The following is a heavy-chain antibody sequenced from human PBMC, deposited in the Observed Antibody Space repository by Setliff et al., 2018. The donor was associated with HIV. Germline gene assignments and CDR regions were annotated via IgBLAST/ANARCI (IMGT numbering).Heavy chain of an antibody. CDR1: GFTFGNTW. V-gene: IGHV3-15*01. J-gene: IGHJ4*02. Sequence: PGGSLRLSCVASGFTFGNTWVSWVRQAPGKGLEWVGRFKGKSDSGITDYAVSVSGRFTISRDESKTTIYLNMNNLRVEDTGVYYCATDQSRGGFVVVAASDAFDYWGQGTLVTVSS. CDR2: FKGKSDSGIT. D-gene: IGHD2-15*01. CDR3: ATDQSRGGFVVVAASDAFDY.